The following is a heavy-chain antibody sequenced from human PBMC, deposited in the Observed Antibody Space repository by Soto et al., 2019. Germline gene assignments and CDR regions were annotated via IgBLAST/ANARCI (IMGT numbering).Heavy chain of an antibody. CDR2: IFRSGST. J-gene: IGHJ4*02. Sequence: QVQLQESGSGLVKPSQTLTLTCTVSGGSISSGDYCWNWIRQAPGKGLEWLGYIFRSGSTLLSPPLESRVNISLDRSRNQFSLKLNSVTAADTAIYYCARETSKYFDYWGQGVLVTVSS. CDR1: GGSISSGDYC. CDR3: ARETSKYFDY. V-gene: IGHV4-30-2*01.